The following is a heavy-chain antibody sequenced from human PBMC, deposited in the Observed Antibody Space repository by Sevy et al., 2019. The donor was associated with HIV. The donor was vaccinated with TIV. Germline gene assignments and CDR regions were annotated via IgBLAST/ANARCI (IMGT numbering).Heavy chain of an antibody. J-gene: IGHJ4*02. CDR3: ARPQEWLVPQYYFDY. D-gene: IGHD6-19*01. CDR2: ISYDGSNK. V-gene: IGHV3-30-3*01. Sequence: GGSLRLSCAASGFTFSSYAMHWVRQAPGKGLEWVAVISYDGSNKYYANSVKGRFTISIDNSRNTLDLKMNSLRAEVTAVYYGARPQEWLVPQYYFDYWGQGTLVTVSS. CDR1: GFTFSSYA.